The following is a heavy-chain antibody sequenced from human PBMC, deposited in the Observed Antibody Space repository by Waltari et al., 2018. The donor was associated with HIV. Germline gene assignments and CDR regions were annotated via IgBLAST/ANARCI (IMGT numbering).Heavy chain of an antibody. CDR2: IYWNDDK. CDR3: AHRRRHIAVAAYDAFDI. J-gene: IGHJ3*02. V-gene: IGHV2-5*01. D-gene: IGHD6-19*01. CDR1: GFSLSTSGVG. Sequence: QITLKESGPTLVKPTQTLTLTCTFSGFSLSTSGVGVGWIRQPPGKALEWLALIYWNDDKRYSPSLKSRLTITKDTSKNQVVLTMTNMDPVDTATYYCAHRRRHIAVAAYDAFDIWGQGTMVTVSS.